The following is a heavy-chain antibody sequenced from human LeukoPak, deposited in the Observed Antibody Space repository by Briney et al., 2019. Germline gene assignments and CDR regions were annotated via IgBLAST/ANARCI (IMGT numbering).Heavy chain of an antibody. CDR2: ISGGGEST. D-gene: IGHD2-2*01. CDR3: AKGEGGYCSSTSCSTFFDY. J-gene: IGHJ4*02. V-gene: IGHV3-23*01. Sequence: PGGSLRLSCAASGFTFSNYGMHWVRQAPGKGLEWVSAISGGGESTYYADSVKGRFTISRDNSKNTLYLQMNSLRAEDTAVYYCAKGEGGYCSSTSCSTFFDYWGQGTLVTVSS. CDR1: GFTFSNYG.